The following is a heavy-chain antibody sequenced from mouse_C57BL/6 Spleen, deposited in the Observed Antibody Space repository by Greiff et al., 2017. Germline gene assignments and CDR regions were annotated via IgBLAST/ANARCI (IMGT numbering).Heavy chain of an antibody. CDR1: GFTFSSYA. J-gene: IGHJ1*03. Sequence: EVKLVESGEGLVKPGGSLKLSCAASGFTFSSYAMSWVRQTPEKRLEWVAYISSGGDYIYYADTVKGRFTISRDNARNTLYLQMSSLKSEDTAMYYCTRGGNYYAWYFDVWGTGTTVTVSS. V-gene: IGHV5-9-1*02. D-gene: IGHD1-1*01. CDR2: ISSGGDYI. CDR3: TRGGNYYAWYFDV.